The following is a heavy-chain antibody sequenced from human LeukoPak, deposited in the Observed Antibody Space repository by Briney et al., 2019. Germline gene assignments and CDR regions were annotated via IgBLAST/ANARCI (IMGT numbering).Heavy chain of an antibody. CDR2: MNPNSGNT. V-gene: IGHV1-8*01. D-gene: IGHD3-10*01. CDR3: ARAYTMVRGAYYYYMDV. CDR1: GYTFTSYD. J-gene: IGHJ6*03. Sequence: ASEKVSCKASGYTFTSYDINWVRQATGQGLEWMGWMNPNSGNTGYAQKFQGRVTMTRNTSISTAYMELSSLRSEDTAVYYCARAYTMVRGAYYYYMDVWGKGTTVTVSS.